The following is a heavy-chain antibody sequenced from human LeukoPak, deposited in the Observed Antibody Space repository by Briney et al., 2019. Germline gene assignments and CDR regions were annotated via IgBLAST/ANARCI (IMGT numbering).Heavy chain of an antibody. V-gene: IGHV4-59*08. CDR2: IYYSGST. CDR1: GGSISSYY. J-gene: IGHJ3*02. CDR3: ARFRGVIDAFDI. D-gene: IGHD3-10*01. Sequence: SETLSLTCTGSGGSISSYYWSWIRQPPGKGLEWIGYIYYSGSTNYNPSLKSRVTISVDTSKNQFSLKLSSVTAADTAVYYCARFRGVIDAFDIWGQGTMVTVSS.